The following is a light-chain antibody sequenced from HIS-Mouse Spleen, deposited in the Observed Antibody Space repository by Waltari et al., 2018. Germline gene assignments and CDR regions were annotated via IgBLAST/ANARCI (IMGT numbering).Light chain of an antibody. CDR3: YSTDSSGNPV. Sequence: SYELTQPPSVSVSPGQTARTTCSGDALPRSYAYWYQQKSGHAPVLVIYEDSKRPTGIPARFSGSSSGTIATLTISGAQVEDDADYYCYSTDSSGNPVFGGGTKLTVL. CDR2: EDS. J-gene: IGLJ2*01. V-gene: IGLV3-10*01. CDR1: ALPRSY.